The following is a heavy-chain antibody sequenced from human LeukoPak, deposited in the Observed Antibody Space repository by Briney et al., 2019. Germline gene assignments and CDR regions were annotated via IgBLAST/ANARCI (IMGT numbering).Heavy chain of an antibody. CDR1: AYIGSVYY. D-gene: IGHD6-13*01. CDR3: ATSTQDSISWGAFDI. CDR2: LSLNSSAT. V-gene: IGHV1-2*02. Sequence: ASVKVSCESSAYIGSVYYMHWVRRSPGQGLEWMSWLSLNSSATNYAQNFQGRVTLTRDTSISTAYMELSGLRSDDTAVYYCATSTQDSISWGAFDIWGQGTMITVSS. J-gene: IGHJ3*02.